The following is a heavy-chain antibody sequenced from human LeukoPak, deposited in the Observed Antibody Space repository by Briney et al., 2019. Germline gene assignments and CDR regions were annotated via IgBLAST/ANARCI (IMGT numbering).Heavy chain of an antibody. D-gene: IGHD4-17*01. V-gene: IGHV1-2*02. CDR3: ASGRAYGDPIDAFDI. CDR1: GYTFTGYY. J-gene: IGHJ3*02. Sequence: ASVKVSCKASGYTFTGYYMHWVRQAPGQGLEWMGWINPNSGGTNYAQKFQGRVTMTRDTSITTAYMELSRLRSDDTAIYYCASGRAYGDPIDAFDIWGQGTMATVSS. CDR2: INPNSGGT.